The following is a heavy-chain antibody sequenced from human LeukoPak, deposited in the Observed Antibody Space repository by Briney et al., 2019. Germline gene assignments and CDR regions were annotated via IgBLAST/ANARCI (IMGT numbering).Heavy chain of an antibody. CDR1: GFTFSSYS. D-gene: IGHD3-22*01. CDR2: ISSSSSYI. J-gene: IGHJ3*02. CDR3: AREKYYDSSGSPDAFDI. Sequence: GGSLRLSCAASGFTFSSYSMNWVRQAPGKGLEKVSSISSSSSYIYYADSVKGRFTISRDNAKNSLYLQMNSLRAEDTAVYYCAREKYYDSSGSPDAFDIWGQGTMVTVSS. V-gene: IGHV3-21*01.